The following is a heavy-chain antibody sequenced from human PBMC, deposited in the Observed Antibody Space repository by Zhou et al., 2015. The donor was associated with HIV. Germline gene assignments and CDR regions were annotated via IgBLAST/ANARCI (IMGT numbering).Heavy chain of an antibody. CDR2: ISRSSTAI. V-gene: IGHV3-48*02. J-gene: IGHJ3*02. CDR3: ARLRDDYYDTSGPNDAFDI. Sequence: DVQLVESGGGLGTAGGGSLRLSCVASGFNFKDYNMNWVRQAPGKGLEWVSYISRSSTAIYYADSVKGRFTISRDSAKNSLYLQMNSLRDDDTAVYYCARLRDDYYDTSGPNDAFDIWGQGTMVTVSS. D-gene: IGHD3-22*01. CDR1: GFNFKDYN.